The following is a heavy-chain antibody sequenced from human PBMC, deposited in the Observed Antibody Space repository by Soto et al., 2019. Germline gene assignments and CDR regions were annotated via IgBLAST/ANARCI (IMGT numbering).Heavy chain of an antibody. J-gene: IGHJ4*02. D-gene: IGHD1-26*01. CDR1: GDSVSSNSAA. CDR3: ARVGYGSSSGATYYFDY. Sequence: SQTLSLTCAISGDSVSSNSAAWDWIRQSPSRGLEWLGRTYYRSKWDNDYAVSVKSRIIINPDTSKNKFSLQLNSVTPEDTAVYYCARVGYGSSSGATYYFDYWGQGTLVTVSS. V-gene: IGHV6-1*01. CDR2: TYYRSKWDN.